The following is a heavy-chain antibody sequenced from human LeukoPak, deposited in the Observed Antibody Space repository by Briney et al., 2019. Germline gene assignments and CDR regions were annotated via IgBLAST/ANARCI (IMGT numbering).Heavy chain of an antibody. D-gene: IGHD3-22*01. CDR1: GYTFTSHG. V-gene: IGHV1-18*01. J-gene: IGHJ5*02. CDR2: ISAYNGNT. Sequence: ASVKVSCKASGYTFTSHGISWVRQAPGQGLEWMGWISAYNGNTNYAQKLQGRVTMTTDTSTSTAYMELGSLRSDDTAVYYCARDHLPYYYDSSGYQGFDPWGQGTLVTVSS. CDR3: ARDHLPYYYDSSGYQGFDP.